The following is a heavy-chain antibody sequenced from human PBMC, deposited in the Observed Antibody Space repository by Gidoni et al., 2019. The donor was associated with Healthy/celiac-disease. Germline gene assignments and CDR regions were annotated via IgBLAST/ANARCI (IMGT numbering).Heavy chain of an antibody. CDR1: GGSIRSSSSY. V-gene: IGHV4-39*01. Sequence: QLQLQESGPGLVKPSETLSLTCTVPGGSIRSSSSYWGWIRQPPGTGLEWIGSIYYSGSTYYNPSLKSRVTISVDTSKNQFSLKLSSVTAADTAVYYCANSLGYCSGGSCYPLYYYYYMDVWGKGTTVTVSS. CDR3: ANSLGYCSGGSCYPLYYYYYMDV. CDR2: IYYSGST. D-gene: IGHD2-15*01. J-gene: IGHJ6*03.